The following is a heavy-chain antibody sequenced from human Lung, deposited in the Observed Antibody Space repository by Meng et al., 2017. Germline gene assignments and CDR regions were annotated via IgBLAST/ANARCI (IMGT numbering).Heavy chain of an antibody. D-gene: IGHD3-3*01. J-gene: IGHJ5*02. CDR3: VRGGQDQAYYDFWSGPFDP. V-gene: IGHV4-4*02. CDR2: IYHSGRT. Sequence: QVQLQESGPGLGKPSGPLSLTFAVFGGSISSRNWWSWVRQSPGKGLEWIGEIYHSGRTNYNPSLESRVTISLDKSQNHFSLKVKSVTAADTAVYYCVRGGQDQAYYDFWSGPFDPWGQGTLVTVSS. CDR1: GGSISSRNW.